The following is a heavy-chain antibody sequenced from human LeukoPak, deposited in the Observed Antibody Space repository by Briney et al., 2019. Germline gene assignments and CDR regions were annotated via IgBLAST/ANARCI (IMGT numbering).Heavy chain of an antibody. CDR1: GFSFNNAW. D-gene: IGHD3-3*02. Sequence: GGSLRLSCAASGFSFNNAWMSWVGQAPGKGLEWVGRSISKADGGTIDYAAPVKGRFTISRDDSKTTLHLQMNSLKIEDTAVYYCTTNHFSWGQGTLVTVSS. J-gene: IGHJ4*02. CDR2: SISKADGGTI. V-gene: IGHV3-15*01. CDR3: TTNHFS.